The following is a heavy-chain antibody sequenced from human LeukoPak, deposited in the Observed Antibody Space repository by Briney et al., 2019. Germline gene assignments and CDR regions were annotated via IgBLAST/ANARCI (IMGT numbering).Heavy chain of an antibody. J-gene: IGHJ3*02. CDR3: ARGGRSSWNHGAFDI. Sequence: GASVKVSCKASGYTFTGYYMHWVRQAPGQGLEWMGWINPNSGGTNYAQKFQGRVTMTRDTSISTAYMELSRLRSDDTAVYYCARGGRSSWNHGAFDIWGQGTMVTVSS. CDR2: INPNSGGT. D-gene: IGHD6-13*01. V-gene: IGHV1-2*02. CDR1: GYTFTGYY.